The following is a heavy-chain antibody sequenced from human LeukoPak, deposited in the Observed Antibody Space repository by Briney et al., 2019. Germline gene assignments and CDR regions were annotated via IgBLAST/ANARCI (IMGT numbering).Heavy chain of an antibody. CDR1: GFTFSSYG. D-gene: IGHD2-2*01. J-gene: IGHJ6*04. Sequence: PGGSLRLSCAASGFTFSSYGMHWVRQAPGKGLEWVAVISYDGSNKYYADSVKGRFTISRDNSKNTLYLQMNSLRAEDTAVYYCAKGLSPRYCSSTSYYSDYYYGMDVWGKGTTVTVSS. CDR2: ISYDGSNK. CDR3: AKGLSPRYCSSTSYYSDYYYGMDV. V-gene: IGHV3-30*18.